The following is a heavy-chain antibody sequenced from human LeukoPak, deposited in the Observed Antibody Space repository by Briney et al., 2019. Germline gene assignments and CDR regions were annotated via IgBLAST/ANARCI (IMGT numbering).Heavy chain of an antibody. CDR2: ISYDGSNK. CDR1: GFTFSSYA. J-gene: IGHJ4*02. D-gene: IGHD3-10*01. Sequence: PGGSLRLSCAASGFTFSSYAMHWVRQAPGKGLEWVAVISYDGSNKYYADSVKGRFTISRDNSKNTLYLQMNSLRAEDTAVYYCAKDLYRQRRGSGTKGLLDYWGQGTLVTVSS. V-gene: IGHV3-30*04. CDR3: AKDLYRQRRGSGTKGLLDY.